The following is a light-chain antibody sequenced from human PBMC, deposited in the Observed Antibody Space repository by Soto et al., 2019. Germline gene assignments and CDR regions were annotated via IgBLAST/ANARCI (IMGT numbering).Light chain of an antibody. CDR1: SSNIGSNYD. J-gene: IGLJ2*01. CDR2: DNS. CDR3: QSYDTTTVV. V-gene: IGLV1-40*01. Sequence: QSVLTQPPSVSGAPGQTVTISCAGTSSNIGSNYDVHWYQHLPGTAPKLLIYDNSNRPSGVPDRFSGSTDGSSNSASLTISGLQIEDEADYYCQSYDTTTVVFGGGTQLTVL.